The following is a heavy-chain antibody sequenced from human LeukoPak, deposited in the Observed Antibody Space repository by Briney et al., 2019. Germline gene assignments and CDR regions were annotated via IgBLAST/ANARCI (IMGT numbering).Heavy chain of an antibody. CDR3: ARHSPRNWFDP. Sequence: NPSETLSLTCTVSGGSISSYYWSWIRQPPGKGLEWIGYIYTSGSTNYNPSLKSRVTISVDTSKNQFSLKLSSVTAADTAVYYCARHSPRNWFDPWGQGTLVTVSS. J-gene: IGHJ5*02. V-gene: IGHV4-4*09. CDR1: GGSISSYY. CDR2: IYTSGST. D-gene: IGHD1-26*01.